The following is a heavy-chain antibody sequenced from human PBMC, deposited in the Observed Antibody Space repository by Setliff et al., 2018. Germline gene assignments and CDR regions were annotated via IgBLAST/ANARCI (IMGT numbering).Heavy chain of an antibody. Sequence: SETLSLTCTVSGGSISSGTYYWSWIRQPAGKGLEWIGRIYTSGSTNYNPSLKSRVTMSLDTSKNQFSLKLTSVTAADTALYYCAGTPARGTTWLSPFDYWGQGTLVTVSS. V-gene: IGHV4-61*02. CDR3: AGTPARGTTWLSPFDY. D-gene: IGHD5-12*01. CDR1: GGSISSGTYY. CDR2: IYTSGST. J-gene: IGHJ4*02.